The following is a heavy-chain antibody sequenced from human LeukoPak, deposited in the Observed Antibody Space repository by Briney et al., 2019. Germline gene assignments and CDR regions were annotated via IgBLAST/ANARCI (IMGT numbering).Heavy chain of an antibody. D-gene: IGHD3-3*01. CDR2: MNPNSGNT. CDR3: ARGYDFWCGYGVYYYGMDV. V-gene: IGHV1-8*01. J-gene: IGHJ6*02. Sequence: GASVKVSCKPSGYTFTSYDINWVRQATGPRLECMGWMNPNSGNTAYAQKFHGRVSMTRNTSISTAYMELSSLRSEHTAVYYCARGYDFWCGYGVYYYGMDVWGQGTTVNVSS. CDR1: GYTFTSYD.